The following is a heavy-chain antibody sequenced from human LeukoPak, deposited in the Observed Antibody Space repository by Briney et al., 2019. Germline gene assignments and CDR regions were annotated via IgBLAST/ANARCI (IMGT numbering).Heavy chain of an antibody. Sequence: PGGSLRLSCAASGFTFSSYSMSWVRQAPGKGLEWVSSISSSSSYIYYADSVKGRFTISRDNAKNSLYLQMNSLRAEDTAVYYCAREKEGCSSTSCFSWFDPWGQGTLVTVSS. CDR1: GFTFSSYS. D-gene: IGHD2-2*01. J-gene: IGHJ5*02. CDR3: AREKEGCSSTSCFSWFDP. CDR2: ISSSSSYI. V-gene: IGHV3-21*01.